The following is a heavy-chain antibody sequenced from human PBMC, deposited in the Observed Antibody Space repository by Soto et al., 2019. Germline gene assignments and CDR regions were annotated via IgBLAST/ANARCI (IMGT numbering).Heavy chain of an antibody. Sequence: GGSLRLSCAASGFHFSSYAMSWVRQAPGKGLEWVSAISGSGGSTYYADSVKGRFTISRDNSKNTLYLQMNSLRAEDTAVYYCAKLRQLETENPDYWGQGTLVTVSS. CDR2: ISGSGGST. D-gene: IGHD6-6*01. J-gene: IGHJ4*02. V-gene: IGHV3-23*01. CDR3: AKLRQLETENPDY. CDR1: GFHFSSYA.